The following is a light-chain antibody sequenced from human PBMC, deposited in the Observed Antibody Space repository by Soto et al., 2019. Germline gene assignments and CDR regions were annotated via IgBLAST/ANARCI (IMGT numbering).Light chain of an antibody. J-gene: IGKJ1*01. Sequence: DIVMTQSPDSLAVSLGERATINCKSSQSVLYSSNNKNYLAWYQQRPGQPPNLLIYWASTRESGVPDRFSGSGSGTDFPLTISSLQAEDVAIYYCQQYFSFPWTVGQGTKVEIK. CDR2: WAS. V-gene: IGKV4-1*01. CDR3: QQYFSFPWT. CDR1: QSVLYSSNNKNY.